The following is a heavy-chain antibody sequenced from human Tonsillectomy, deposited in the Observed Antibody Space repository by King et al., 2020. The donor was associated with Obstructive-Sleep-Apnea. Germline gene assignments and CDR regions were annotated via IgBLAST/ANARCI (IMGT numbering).Heavy chain of an antibody. CDR2: IYWGDYK. CDR1: GFSLSTIGVG. CDR3: VHRRSVTMIVVALDAFDI. V-gene: IGHV2-5*02. Sequence: TLKESGPTLVKPTQTLTLTCTFSGFSLSTIGVGVGWIRQPPGKALEWLAVIYWGDYKRYTPSLKSRLTITNDTSKNQLVLTMTNMDPVDTATHYCVHRRSVTMIVVALDAFDIWGQGTMVTVSS. D-gene: IGHD3-22*01. J-gene: IGHJ3*02.